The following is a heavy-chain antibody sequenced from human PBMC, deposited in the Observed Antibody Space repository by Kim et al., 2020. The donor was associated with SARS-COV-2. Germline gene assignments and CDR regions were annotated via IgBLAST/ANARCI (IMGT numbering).Heavy chain of an antibody. CDR3: ARVRAWSGYEPYYFDY. D-gene: IGHD5-12*01. V-gene: IGHV1-8*01. CDR2: MNPNSANT. J-gene: IGHJ4*02. CDR1: GYTFTSYD. Sequence: ASVKVSCKASGYTFTSYDINWVRQATGQGLEWMGWMNPNSANTGYAQKFQGRVTITRNTSISTAYMELSSLRSEDTAVYYCARVRAWSGYEPYYFDYWGQGTLFTVSS.